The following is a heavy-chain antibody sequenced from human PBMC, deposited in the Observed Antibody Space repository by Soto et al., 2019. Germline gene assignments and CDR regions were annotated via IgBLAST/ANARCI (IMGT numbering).Heavy chain of an antibody. D-gene: IGHD3-10*01. CDR1: GGSITNYY. Sequence: QVQLQESGPGLVKPSETLSLTCTVSGGSITNYYCSWFRQPPGKGLEWIGYINYDGYSAYNLSLKRRVTLSMDASKTQFSLMLESVTATDTAVYYCARHGFGPLHGLVYVWGPGTTFIVSS. J-gene: IGHJ6*02. CDR3: ARHGFGPLHGLVYV. CDR2: INYDGYS. V-gene: IGHV4-59*08.